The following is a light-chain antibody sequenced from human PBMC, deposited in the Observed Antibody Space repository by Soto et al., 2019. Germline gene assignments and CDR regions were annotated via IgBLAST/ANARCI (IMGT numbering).Light chain of an antibody. Sequence: EIVLTQSPGTLSLSPGERATLSCRASQSVSSSYFAWYQQKPGQAPRLLIYGASSRASGLPDRFSGSGSGTYFALTISILEPEYFAVYYCHHYGTLNTFGQGTKLEIK. J-gene: IGKJ2*01. CDR2: GAS. CDR3: HHYGTLNT. CDR1: QSVSSSY. V-gene: IGKV3-20*01.